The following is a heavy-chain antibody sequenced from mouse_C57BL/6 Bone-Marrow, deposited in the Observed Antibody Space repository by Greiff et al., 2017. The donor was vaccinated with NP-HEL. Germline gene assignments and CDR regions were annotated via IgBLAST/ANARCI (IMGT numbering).Heavy chain of an antibody. CDR3: ARVAIYYDYEEYYFDY. V-gene: IGHV5-4*03. Sequence: DVKLVESGGGLVKPGGSLKLSCAASGFTFSSYAMSWVRQTPEKRLEWVATISDGGSYTYYPDNVKGRFTISRDNAKNNLYLQMSHLKSEDTAMYYCARVAIYYDYEEYYFDYWGKGTTLTVSS. J-gene: IGHJ2*01. D-gene: IGHD2-4*01. CDR1: GFTFSSYA. CDR2: ISDGGSYT.